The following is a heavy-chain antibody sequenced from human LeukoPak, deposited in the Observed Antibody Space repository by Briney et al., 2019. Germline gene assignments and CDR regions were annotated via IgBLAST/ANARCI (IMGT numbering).Heavy chain of an antibody. D-gene: IGHD3-3*01. CDR2: ILYSDIT. CDR1: GGSVCSGSYY. CDR3: ARERRPTYYDFWSGYYM. J-gene: IGHJ4*02. V-gene: IGHV4-61*01. Sequence: PSETLSLTCTVSGGSVCSGSYYWSWIRQSPGKGLEWIGYILYSDITNYNPSLKSRVTMSVDTSKNQFSLRLTSVTAADTAVYYCARERRPTYYDFWSGYYMWGQGTLVTVSS.